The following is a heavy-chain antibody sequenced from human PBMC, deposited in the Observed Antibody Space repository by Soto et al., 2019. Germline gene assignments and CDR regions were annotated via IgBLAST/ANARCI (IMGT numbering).Heavy chain of an antibody. V-gene: IGHV5-51*01. CDR2: IYPRDTDS. CDR3: ARRLKDCGVSPFVSRYGMDV. CDR1: GYTFNTYW. J-gene: IGHJ6*02. D-gene: IGHD2-21*01. Sequence: EVQLVQSGAEVKKPGESLMISCQTSGYTFNTYWIDWVRQTPGKGLERIGSIYPRDTDSRYSPYFQGQVAISADKSTTTAYLHWSSLKASDTSTYYCARRLKDCGVSPFVSRYGMDVWGQGTAVTVYS.